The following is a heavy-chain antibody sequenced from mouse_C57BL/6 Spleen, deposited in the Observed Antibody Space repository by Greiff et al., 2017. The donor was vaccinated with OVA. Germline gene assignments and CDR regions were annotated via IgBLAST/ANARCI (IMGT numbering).Heavy chain of an antibody. CDR2: YPGSGNTY. Sequence: VQLQQSGPELVKPGASVKMSCKASGYTFTDYYMHWVKQKPGKGLEWIGEIYPGSGNTYYNEKFKGKATLTADTSSSTAYMQLSSLTSEESAGYFCARLRGITTVVRVDYWGQGTTLTVSS. D-gene: IGHD1-1*01. CDR3: RLRGITTVVRVDY. V-gene: IGHV1-83*01. CDR1: YTFTDYYM. J-gene: IGHJ2*01.